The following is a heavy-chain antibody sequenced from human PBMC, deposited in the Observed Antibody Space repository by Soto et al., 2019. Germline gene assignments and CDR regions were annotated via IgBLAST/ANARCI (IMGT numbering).Heavy chain of an antibody. CDR2: IYYSGST. CDR3: AMGAGWLNYFDY. D-gene: IGHD3-22*01. J-gene: IGHJ4*02. Sequence: QVQLQESGPGLVKPSQTLSLTCTVSGGSISSGDYYWSWIRQPPGKGLEWIGYIYYSGSTYYNPSLKRRVTISVDTSKNQFALKLISVTAADTAVYYCAMGAGWLNYFDYWGQGTLVTVSS. CDR1: GGSISSGDYY. V-gene: IGHV4-30-4*01.